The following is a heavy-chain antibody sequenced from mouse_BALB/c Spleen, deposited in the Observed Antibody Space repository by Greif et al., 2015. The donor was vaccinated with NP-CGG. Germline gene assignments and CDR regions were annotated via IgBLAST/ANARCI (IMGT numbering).Heavy chain of an antibody. CDR2: INPNNGGT. J-gene: IGHJ3*01. CDR1: GYTFTDYN. V-gene: IGHV1-18*01. D-gene: IGHD2-14*01. Sequence: VQLQQSGPELVKPGASVKIPCKASGYTFTDYNMDWVKQSHGKSLEWIGDINPNNGGTIYNQKFKGKATLTVDKSSSTAYMELRSLTSEDTAVYYCARGAAYYRYGFAYWGQGTLVTVSA. CDR3: ARGAAYYRYGFAY.